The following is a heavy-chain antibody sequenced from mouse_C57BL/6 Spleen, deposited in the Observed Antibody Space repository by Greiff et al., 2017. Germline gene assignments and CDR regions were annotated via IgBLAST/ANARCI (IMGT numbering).Heavy chain of an antibody. CDR3: ARDYGPMDY. J-gene: IGHJ4*01. CDR1: GYTFTSYW. CDR2: IYPSDSET. D-gene: IGHD1-1*02. Sequence: VQLQQPGAELVRPGSSVKLSCKASGYTFTSYWMDWVKQRPGQGLEWIGNIYPSDSETHYNQKFKDKATLTVDKSSSTAYMQLSSLTSEDSAVYYCARDYGPMDYWGQGTSVTVSS. V-gene: IGHV1-61*01.